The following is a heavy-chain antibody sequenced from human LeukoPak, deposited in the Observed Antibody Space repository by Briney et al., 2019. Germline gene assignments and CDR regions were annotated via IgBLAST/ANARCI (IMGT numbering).Heavy chain of an antibody. V-gene: IGHV3-30*02. CDR2: IRYDGSNK. J-gene: IGHJ4*02. CDR1: GFTFSSYG. Sequence: GGSLRLSCAASGFTFSSYGMHWVRQAPGKGLEWVAFIRYDGSNKYYADSVKGRFTISRDNSKNTLYLQMDSLRAEDTAVYYCARMSGSHIDYWGQGTLVTVSS. D-gene: IGHD1-26*01. CDR3: ARMSGSHIDY.